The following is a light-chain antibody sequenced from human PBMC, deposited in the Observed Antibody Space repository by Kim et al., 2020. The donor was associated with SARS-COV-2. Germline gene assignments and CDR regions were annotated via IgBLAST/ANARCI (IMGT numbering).Light chain of an antibody. Sequence: QSVLTQPPSASGAPGQRVTISCSGSSSNIGSNYIYWYQQLPGTAPKLLIYRNNQRPSGVPDRFSASKSGTSASLAISGLRSEDESVYYCAAWDESRTGPGVFGGGTQLTVL. CDR2: RNN. V-gene: IGLV1-47*01. CDR3: AAWDESRTGPGV. J-gene: IGLJ3*02. CDR1: SSNIGSNY.